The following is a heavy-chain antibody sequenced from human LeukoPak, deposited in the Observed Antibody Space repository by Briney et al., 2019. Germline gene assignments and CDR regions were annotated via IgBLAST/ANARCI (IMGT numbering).Heavy chain of an antibody. V-gene: IGHV3-48*01. CDR2: ISSSSSMI. CDR3: AKYFSTSASRNFDS. CDR1: GFTFSSYS. Sequence: PGGSLRLSCAASGFTFSSYSMNWVRQAPGKGLEWISYISSSSSMIFYADSVKGRFTISRDNAKTTLYLQMNSLRAEDTALYYCAKYFSTSASRNFDSWGQGILVSVSS. J-gene: IGHJ4*02. D-gene: IGHD2/OR15-2a*01.